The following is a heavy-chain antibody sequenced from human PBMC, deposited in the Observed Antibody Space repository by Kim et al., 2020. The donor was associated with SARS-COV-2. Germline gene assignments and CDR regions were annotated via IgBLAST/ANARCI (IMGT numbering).Heavy chain of an antibody. CDR3: VRDVEANNGCFD. J-gene: IGHJ4*02. CDR2: INGDGSST. V-gene: IGHV3-74*01. D-gene: IGHD2-15*01. CDR1: GFTFSRYW. Sequence: GGSLRLSCAVSGFTFSRYWMHWVRQVPGKGLMWVSRINGDGSSTSYAGFVRGRFTVSRDNAENMLYLEMNSLRADDTAIYYCVRDVEANNGCFDWGQGALVTVSS.